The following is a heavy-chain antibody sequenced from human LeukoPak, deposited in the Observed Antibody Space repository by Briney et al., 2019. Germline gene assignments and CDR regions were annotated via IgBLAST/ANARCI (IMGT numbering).Heavy chain of an antibody. CDR2: IYTSGST. Sequence: PSQTLSLTCTVSGGSISSGSYYWSWIRQPAGKGLEWIGRIYTSGSTNYNPSLKSRVTISVDTSKNQFSLKLSSVTAADTAVYYCARSLTAYYCSSTSCYGNWFDPWGQGTLVTVSS. CDR1: GGSISSGSYY. CDR3: ARSLTAYYCSSTSCYGNWFDP. J-gene: IGHJ5*02. V-gene: IGHV4-61*02. D-gene: IGHD2-2*01.